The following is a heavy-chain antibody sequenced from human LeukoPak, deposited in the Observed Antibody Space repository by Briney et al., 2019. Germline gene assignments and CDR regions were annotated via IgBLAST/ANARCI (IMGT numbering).Heavy chain of an antibody. CDR1: GFTFSSYG. CDR2: ISSSSSYI. V-gene: IGHV3-21*01. Sequence: GGSLRLSCAASGFTFSSYGMHWVRQAPGKGLEWVSSISSSSSYIYYADSVKGRFTISRDNAKNSLYLQMNSLRAEDTAVYYCARDGTYYYDSSGYSYFDYWGQGTLVTVSS. J-gene: IGHJ4*02. D-gene: IGHD3-22*01. CDR3: ARDGTYYYDSSGYSYFDY.